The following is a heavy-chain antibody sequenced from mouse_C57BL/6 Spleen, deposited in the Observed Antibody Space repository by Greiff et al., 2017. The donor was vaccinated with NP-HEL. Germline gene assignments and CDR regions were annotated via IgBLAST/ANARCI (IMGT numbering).Heavy chain of an antibody. J-gene: IGHJ3*01. V-gene: IGHV1-55*01. CDR3: AGDDGGWGFAY. CDR1: GYTFTSYW. CDR2: IYPGSGST. Sequence: QVQLQQPGAELVKPGASVKMSCKASGYTFTSYWITWVKQRPGQGLEWIGDIYPGSGSTNYNEKFKSKATLAVDTSTSTAYMQLSSLTSEDSAVSYWAGDDGGWGFAYWGQGTLVTVSA. D-gene: IGHD1-2*01.